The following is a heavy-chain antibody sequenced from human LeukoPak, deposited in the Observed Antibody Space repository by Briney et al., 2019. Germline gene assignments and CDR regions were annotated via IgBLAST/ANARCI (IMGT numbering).Heavy chain of an antibody. Sequence: SETLSLTCTVSGGSISSGSYYWSWIRQPAGKGLEWIGRIYTSGSTNYNPSLKSRVTISVDTSKNQFSLKLSSVTAADTAVYYCARRLRDSSGFHAFDIWGQGTMVTVSS. V-gene: IGHV4-61*02. J-gene: IGHJ3*02. D-gene: IGHD3-22*01. CDR3: ARRLRDSSGFHAFDI. CDR1: GGSISSGSYY. CDR2: IYTSGST.